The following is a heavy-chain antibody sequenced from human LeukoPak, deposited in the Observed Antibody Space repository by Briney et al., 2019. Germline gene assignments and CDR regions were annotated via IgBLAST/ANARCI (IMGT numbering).Heavy chain of an antibody. CDR1: GFTVSSNY. CDR3: ARGEYDFWSGPLFDY. CDR2: IYSGGST. V-gene: IGHV3-53*01. Sequence: GGSLRLSCAASGFTVSSNYMSWVRQAPGKGLEWVSVIYSGGSTYYADSVKGRFTISRDNSKNTLYLQMNSLRAEDTAVYYCARGEYDFWSGPLFDYWGQGTLVTVSS. D-gene: IGHD3-3*01. J-gene: IGHJ4*02.